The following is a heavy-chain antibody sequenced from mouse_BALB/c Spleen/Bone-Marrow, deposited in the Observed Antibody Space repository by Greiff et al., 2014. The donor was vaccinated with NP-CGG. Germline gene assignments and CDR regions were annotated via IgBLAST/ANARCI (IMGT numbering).Heavy chain of an antibody. V-gene: IGHV14-3*02. CDR3: AVYYYGSSLFAY. CDR2: IGPANGNT. Sequence: VHVKQSGAELVKPGASVKLSCTASGFNIKDTYMHWVKQRPEQGLEWIGRIGPANGNTKYDPKFQGKATITADTSSNTAYLQLSSLTSEDTAVYYCAVYYYGSSLFAYWGQGTLVTVSA. CDR1: GFNIKDTY. D-gene: IGHD1-1*01. J-gene: IGHJ3*01.